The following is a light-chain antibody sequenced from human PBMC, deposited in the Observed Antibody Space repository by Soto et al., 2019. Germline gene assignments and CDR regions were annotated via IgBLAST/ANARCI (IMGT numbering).Light chain of an antibody. CDR3: QQYNNWPPVT. CDR1: QSVSNN. V-gene: IGKV3-15*01. CDR2: GAS. J-gene: IGKJ2*01. Sequence: EIVMTQSPATLSVSPGERATLSCRTSQSVSNNLAWYQQKPGQTPTLLIYGASTRATGIPVRFSGSGSGTEFTLTISSLQSKDFAVDYCQQYNNWPPVTFGQGTKLEIK.